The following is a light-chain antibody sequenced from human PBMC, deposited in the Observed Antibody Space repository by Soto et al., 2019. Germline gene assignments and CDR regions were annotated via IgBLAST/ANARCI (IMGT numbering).Light chain of an antibody. CDR2: KAS. Sequence: IQITQSPSSLSASVGDRVTITCRASQSISSWLAWYQQKPGKAPKLLIYKASTLKSGVPSRFRGSGSGTEFTLTISSLQPDDFQTYYCQHYNSYSEAFGQGTKVDIK. V-gene: IGKV1-5*03. CDR3: QHYNSYSEA. J-gene: IGKJ1*01. CDR1: QSISSW.